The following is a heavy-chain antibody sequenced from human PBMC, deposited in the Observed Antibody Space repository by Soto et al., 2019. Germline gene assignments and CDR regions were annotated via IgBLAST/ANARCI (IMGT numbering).Heavy chain of an antibody. J-gene: IGHJ5*02. V-gene: IGHV4-59*08. CDR1: GGSISSYY. D-gene: IGHD2-8*01. CDR2: IYYSGST. Sequence: PSETLSLTCTVSGGSISSYYWSWIRQPPGKGLEWIGYIYYSGSTNYNPSLKSRVTISVDTSKNQFSLKLSSVTAADTAVYYCARIGYARGWFDPWGQGTLVTVSS. CDR3: ARIGYARGWFDP.